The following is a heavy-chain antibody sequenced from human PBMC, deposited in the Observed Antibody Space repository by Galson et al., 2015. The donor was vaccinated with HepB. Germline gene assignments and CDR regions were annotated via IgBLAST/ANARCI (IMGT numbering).Heavy chain of an antibody. CDR2: IYTIFGTA. CDR3: ARPFSAEPTLHYFFY. Sequence: SVKVSCRASGGTFNRHTISWVRQAPGQGLEWMGGIYTIFGTANYAQNFQDRFTITADESTTTVYMELSSLRYEDTAMYYCARPFSAEPTLHYFFYWGQGTLVTVSS. D-gene: IGHD1-14*01. CDR1: GGTFNRHT. V-gene: IGHV1-69*13. J-gene: IGHJ4*02.